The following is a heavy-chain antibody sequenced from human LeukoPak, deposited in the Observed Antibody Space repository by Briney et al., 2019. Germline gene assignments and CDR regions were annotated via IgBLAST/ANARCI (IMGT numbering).Heavy chain of an antibody. J-gene: IGHJ3*01. CDR1: GGSISGYY. V-gene: IGHV4-59*08. CDR2: IYYSGST. D-gene: IGHD3-22*01. CDR3: ARHRGYVGAFDV. Sequence: SETLSLNCTVSGGSISGYYWSWLRQPPGKGLEWSGFIYYSGSTSYNPSLKSRVTISVDTSKNQFSLNLSSVTASETAVYYCARHRGYVGAFDVWGRGTMVTVSS.